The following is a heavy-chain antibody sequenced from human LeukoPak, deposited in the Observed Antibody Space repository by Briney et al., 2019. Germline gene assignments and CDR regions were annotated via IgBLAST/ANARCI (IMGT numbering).Heavy chain of an antibody. CDR3: ARDGGIAARPGDYYYYYGMDV. CDR1: GFTFSDYY. V-gene: IGHV3-11*01. CDR2: ISSSGSTI. Sequence: GGSLRLSCAASGFTFSDYYMSWIRQAPGKGLEWVSYISSSGSTIHYADSVKGRFTISRDNAKNSLYLQMNSLRAEDTAVYYCARDGGIAARPGDYYYYYGMDVWGQGTTVTVSS. D-gene: IGHD6-6*01. J-gene: IGHJ6*02.